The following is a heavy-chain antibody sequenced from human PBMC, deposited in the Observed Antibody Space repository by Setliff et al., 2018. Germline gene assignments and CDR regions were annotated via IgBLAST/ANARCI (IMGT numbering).Heavy chain of an antibody. Sequence: ASVKVSCKTSGYTFTNYGITWVRQAPGQGLEWMGWINNYSFKTNYPQKFLGRVTVTTDTSTGTAYMELGSLRSDDTAVYYCARLVRYCTTTTCQRASGAEFWGQGTLVTVSS. CDR1: GYTFTNYG. D-gene: IGHD2-8*01. CDR3: ARLVRYCTTTTCQRASGAEF. J-gene: IGHJ4*02. V-gene: IGHV1-18*01. CDR2: INNYSFKT.